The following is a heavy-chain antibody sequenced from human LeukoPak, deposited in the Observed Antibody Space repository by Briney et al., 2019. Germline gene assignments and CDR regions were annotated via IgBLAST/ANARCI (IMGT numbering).Heavy chain of an antibody. D-gene: IGHD3-9*01. CDR3: AKDVHDILTGYYAFDY. CDR2: IYENGGTT. Sequence: GGSLRLSCVGSGFTFRSHAMSWVRQAPEKGLEFVSGIYENGGTTYYADSVKGRFSISRDNSKNTLYLQMNSLRAEDTAVYYCAKDVHDILTGYYAFDYWGQGTLVTVSS. J-gene: IGHJ4*02. V-gene: IGHV3-23*01. CDR1: GFTFRSHA.